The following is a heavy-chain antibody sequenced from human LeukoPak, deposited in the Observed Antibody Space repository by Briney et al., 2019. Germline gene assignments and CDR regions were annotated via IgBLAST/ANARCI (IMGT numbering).Heavy chain of an antibody. Sequence: SETLSLTCTVSVGFINRYYWSWIRPPPAKGLEWIGYIYYSGSTNYNPSLKSRVTISVVTSKNQFSLKLSSVTAADTAVYYCARATIVGASNWFDPWGQGTLVTVSS. CDR3: ARATIVGASNWFDP. CDR2: IYYSGST. CDR1: VGFINRYY. J-gene: IGHJ5*02. D-gene: IGHD1-26*01. V-gene: IGHV4-59*01.